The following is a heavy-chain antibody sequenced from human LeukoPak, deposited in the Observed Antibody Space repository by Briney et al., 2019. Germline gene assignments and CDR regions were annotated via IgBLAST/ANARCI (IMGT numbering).Heavy chain of an antibody. Sequence: GGSLRLSCAASGFTFSEYYMSWIREAPGKGLEWVSYISSSGSTIYYADSVKGRFTISRDNAKNSLYLQMNSLRAEDTAVYYCARDNPPSYCGGDCYGLWGQGTLVTVYS. V-gene: IGHV3-11*04. CDR1: GFTFSEYY. J-gene: IGHJ4*02. D-gene: IGHD2-21*02. CDR3: ARDNPPSYCGGDCYGL. CDR2: ISSSGSTI.